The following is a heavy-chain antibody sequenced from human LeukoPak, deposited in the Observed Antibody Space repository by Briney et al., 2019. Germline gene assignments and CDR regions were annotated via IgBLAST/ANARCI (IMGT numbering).Heavy chain of an antibody. D-gene: IGHD3-10*01. Sequence: SETLSLTCTVSGGSLSSYYWGWIRQPPGKGLEWIGSIYYSGSTYYNPSLKSRVTISVDTSKNQFSLKLSSVTAADTAVYYCARVIEYYGSGSYYGWFDPWGQGTLVTVSS. V-gene: IGHV4-39*07. CDR2: IYYSGST. J-gene: IGHJ5*02. CDR3: ARVIEYYGSGSYYGWFDP. CDR1: GGSLSSYY.